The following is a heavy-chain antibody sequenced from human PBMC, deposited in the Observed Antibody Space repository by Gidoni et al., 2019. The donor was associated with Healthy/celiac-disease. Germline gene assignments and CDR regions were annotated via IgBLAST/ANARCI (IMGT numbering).Heavy chain of an antibody. J-gene: IGHJ6*02. Sequence: QLQLQESGPGLVKPSETLSLTCTVAGGSISSSSYYWGWIRQPPGKGLEWIGSIYYSGSTYYPPSLKSRFTISADTSKNQFSLKLSSVTAADTAVYYCARVPGKGYYYGMDVWGQGTTVTVSS. CDR1: GGSISSSSYY. D-gene: IGHD2-2*01. V-gene: IGHV4-39*01. CDR3: ARVPGKGYYYGMDV. CDR2: IYYSGST.